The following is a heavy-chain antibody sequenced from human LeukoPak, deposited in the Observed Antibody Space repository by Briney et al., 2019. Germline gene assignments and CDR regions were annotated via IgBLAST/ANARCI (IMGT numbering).Heavy chain of an antibody. Sequence: PGGSLRLSCAASGFTFSSYSMNWVRQAPGKGLEWVSYISSSSTIYYADSVKGRFTISRDNAKNSLYLQMNSLRAEDTAVYYCAKGSNFYASGSHFDVWGQGTLVTVSS. CDR2: ISSSSTI. V-gene: IGHV3-48*01. J-gene: IGHJ4*02. D-gene: IGHD3-10*01. CDR3: AKGSNFYASGSHFDV. CDR1: GFTFSSYS.